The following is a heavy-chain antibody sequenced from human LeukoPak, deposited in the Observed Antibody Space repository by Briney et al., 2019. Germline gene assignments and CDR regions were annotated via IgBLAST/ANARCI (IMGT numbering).Heavy chain of an antibody. CDR3: ARDLYYYDSSGTSIDY. D-gene: IGHD3-22*01. V-gene: IGHV3-53*01. Sequence: PGGSLRLSCAASGFTVSSNYMSWVRQAPGKGLEWVSVIYSGGSTYYADSVKGRFTISRDNAKNSLYLQMNSLRAEDTAVYYCARDLYYYDSSGTSIDYWGQGTLVTVSS. CDR2: IYSGGST. CDR1: GFTVSSNY. J-gene: IGHJ4*02.